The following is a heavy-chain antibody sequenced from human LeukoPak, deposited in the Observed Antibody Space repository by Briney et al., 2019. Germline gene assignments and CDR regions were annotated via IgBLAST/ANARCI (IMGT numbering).Heavy chain of an antibody. D-gene: IGHD6-19*01. CDR1: GGSISGYY. Sequence: SETLSLTCTVSGGSISGYYWSSIRQPPGKGLEWIGEINHSGSTNYNPSLKSRVTISVDTSKNQFSLKLSSVTAADTAVYYCARCTYSSGWYSVYYYGMDVWGQGTTVTVSS. J-gene: IGHJ6*02. V-gene: IGHV4-34*01. CDR2: INHSGST. CDR3: ARCTYSSGWYSVYYYGMDV.